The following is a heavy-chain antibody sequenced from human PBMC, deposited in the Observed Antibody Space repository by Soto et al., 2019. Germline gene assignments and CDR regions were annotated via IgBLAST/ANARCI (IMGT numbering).Heavy chain of an antibody. Sequence: GGSLRLSCAASGFTFSSYWMHWVRQAPGKWLVWVSRINSDGSSTSYADSVKGRFTISRDNAKNTLYLQMNSLRAEDTAVYYCARVLDYYYYGMDVWGQGTTVTVSS. CDR3: ARVLDYYYYGMDV. CDR2: INSDGSST. V-gene: IGHV3-74*01. J-gene: IGHJ6*02. CDR1: GFTFSSYW.